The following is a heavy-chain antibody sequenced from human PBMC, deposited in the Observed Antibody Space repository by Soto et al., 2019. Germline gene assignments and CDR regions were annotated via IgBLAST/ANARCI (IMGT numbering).Heavy chain of an antibody. J-gene: IGHJ6*02. Sequence: QVQLVQSGAEVKKPGASVKVSCKASGYTFTDYYIHWVRQAPGQGLEWMGRINPNSGGTDYAQKFQGWVTMTRDTSLSTAYRELSRLKSDGTAVYYCARVRRNYYGMDVWGQGTTVTVS. CDR3: ARVRRNYYGMDV. CDR2: INPNSGGT. V-gene: IGHV1-2*04. CDR1: GYTFTDYY.